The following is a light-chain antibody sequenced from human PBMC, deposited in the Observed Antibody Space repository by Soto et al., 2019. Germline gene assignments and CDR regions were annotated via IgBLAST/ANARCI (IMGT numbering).Light chain of an antibody. CDR2: INN. CDR1: SSNIGSNT. J-gene: IGLJ1*01. CDR3: RAWAGINNFGV. V-gene: IGLV1-44*01. Sequence: QSVLTQPPSASGTPGQRVTISCSGSSSNIGSNTVNWYQQLPGTAPKLLIYINNQRPSGVPDRFSGSKSGTPASLTICGLQAEDEADYYCRAWAGINNFGVFGTGTKLTVL.